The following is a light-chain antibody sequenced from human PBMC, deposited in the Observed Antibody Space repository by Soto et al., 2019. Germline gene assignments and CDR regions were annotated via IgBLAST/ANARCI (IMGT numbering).Light chain of an antibody. Sequence: EIVLTQSPGTVSLSPGERATLSCRASQSVRSTYLAWYQQKPGQPPRLLIYGASSRATGIPDRFSGSGSGTDFTLTISRLEHEDFAVYYCQQYGGSPWTFGQGTKVDIK. CDR2: GAS. V-gene: IGKV3-20*01. CDR3: QQYGGSPWT. J-gene: IGKJ1*01. CDR1: QSVRSTY.